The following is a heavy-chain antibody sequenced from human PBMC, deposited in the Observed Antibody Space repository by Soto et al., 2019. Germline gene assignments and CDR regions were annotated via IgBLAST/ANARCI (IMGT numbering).Heavy chain of an antibody. D-gene: IGHD6-6*01. V-gene: IGHV3-9*01. J-gene: IGHJ4*02. CDR2: ISWNSGSI. CDR3: AKDRQQLVQGVDY. CDR1: GFTFDDYA. Sequence: GGSLRLSCAASGFTFDDYAMHWVRQAPGKGLEWVSGISWNSGSIGYADSVKGRFTISRDNAKNSLYLQMNSLRAEDTALYYCAKDRQQLVQGVDYWGQGTLVTVSS.